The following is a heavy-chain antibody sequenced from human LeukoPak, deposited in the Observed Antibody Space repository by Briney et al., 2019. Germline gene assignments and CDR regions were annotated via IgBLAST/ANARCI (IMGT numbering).Heavy chain of an antibody. CDR1: GGSVSSYY. D-gene: IGHD6-13*01. V-gene: IGHV4-59*02. CDR2: IYYSGST. J-gene: IGHJ4*02. Sequence: SETLSLTCSVSGGSVSSYYWSWIRQAPGKGLEWIGYIYYSGSTKYNPSLKSRVTISVETTTNEFSLKLRSVTAADTAVYYCAGVTGYRIGDYFDYWGQGTLVTVSS. CDR3: AGVTGYRIGDYFDY.